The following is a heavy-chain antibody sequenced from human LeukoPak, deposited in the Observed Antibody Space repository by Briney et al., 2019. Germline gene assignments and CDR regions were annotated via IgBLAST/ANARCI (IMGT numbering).Heavy chain of an antibody. CDR2: IYYSGST. D-gene: IGHD3-3*01. CDR3: ARTNGGLGYYDFWSGYSDYYYYGMDV. V-gene: IGHV4-31*03. CDR1: GGSISSGGYY. Sequence: PSETLSLTCTVSGGSISSGGYYWSWIRQHPGKGLEWIGYIYYSGSTYYNPSLKSRVTISVDTSKNRFSLKLSSVTAADTAVYYCARTNGGLGYYDFWSGYSDYYYYGMDVWGQGNPGHRLL. J-gene: IGHJ6*02.